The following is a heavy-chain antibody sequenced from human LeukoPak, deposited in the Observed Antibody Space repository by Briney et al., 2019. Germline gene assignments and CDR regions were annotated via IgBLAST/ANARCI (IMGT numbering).Heavy chain of an antibody. Sequence: SVKVSCKASGGTFSSYAISWVRQAPGQGLEWMGGIIPIFGTANYAQKFQGRVTITADESTSTAYMVLSSLRSEDTAVYYCARGQEELMVATPIDYWGQGTLVTVSS. J-gene: IGHJ4*02. CDR3: ARGQEELMVATPIDY. D-gene: IGHD5-12*01. CDR2: IIPIFGTA. V-gene: IGHV1-69*01. CDR1: GGTFSSYA.